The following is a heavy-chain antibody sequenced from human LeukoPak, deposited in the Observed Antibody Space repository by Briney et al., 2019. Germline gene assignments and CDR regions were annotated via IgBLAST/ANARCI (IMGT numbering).Heavy chain of an antibody. D-gene: IGHD3-10*01. J-gene: IGHJ5*02. CDR1: GGSFSGYY. V-gene: IGHV4-34*01. CDR3: ARVRTGSFDP. Sequence: ASETLSLTCAVYGGSFSGYYWSWIRQPPGKGLEWIGEINHSGSTNYNPSLKSRVTISVDTSKNQFSLKLSSVTAADTAVYYCARVRTGSFDPWGQGTLVTVSS. CDR2: INHSGST.